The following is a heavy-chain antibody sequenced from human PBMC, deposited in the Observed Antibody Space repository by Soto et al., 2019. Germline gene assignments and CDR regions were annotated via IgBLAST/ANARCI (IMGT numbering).Heavy chain of an antibody. V-gene: IGHV1-69*13. CDR3: ARAQTEYSYWGY. CDR2: IIPIFGTA. Sequence: GASVKVSCKASGGTFSSYAISWVRQAPGQGLEWMGGIIPIFGTANYAQKFQGRVTITADESTSTAYMELSSLRSEDTAVYYCARAQTEYSYWGYWGQGTLVTVSS. D-gene: IGHD5-18*01. CDR1: GGTFSSYA. J-gene: IGHJ4*02.